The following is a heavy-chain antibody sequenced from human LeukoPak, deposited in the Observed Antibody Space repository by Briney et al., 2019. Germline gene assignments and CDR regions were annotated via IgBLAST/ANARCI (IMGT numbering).Heavy chain of an antibody. CDR2: IIPIFGTA. J-gene: IGHJ5*02. CDR1: GGTFSSYA. V-gene: IGHV1-69*06. CDR3: ASLSGSYAFDP. D-gene: IGHD1-26*01. Sequence: ASVKVSCKASGGTFSSYAISWVRQAPGQGLEWMGGIIPIFGTANYAQKFQGRVTITADKSTSTAYMELSSLRSEDTAVYYCASLSGSYAFDPWGQGTLVTVSS.